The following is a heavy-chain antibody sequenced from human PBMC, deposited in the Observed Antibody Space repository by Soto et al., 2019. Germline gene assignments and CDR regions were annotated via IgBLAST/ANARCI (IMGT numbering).Heavy chain of an antibody. CDR1: GFTFSIHW. CDR3: VRGVGYLGP. J-gene: IGHJ5*02. V-gene: IGHV3-7*01. CDR2: INEDGNEK. D-gene: IGHD6-25*01. Sequence: EVQLVESGGGFVPPGGSLRLSCVTSGFTFSIHWMTWVRQAPGKGLEWVANINEDGNEKNYVNSVKGRFTISRDNARNSVHLHMNSLRGEDTALYYCVRGVGYLGPWGQGALVTVSS.